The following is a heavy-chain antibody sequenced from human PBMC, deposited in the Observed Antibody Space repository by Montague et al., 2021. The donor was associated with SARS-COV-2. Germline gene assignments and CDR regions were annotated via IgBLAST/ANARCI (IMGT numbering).Heavy chain of an antibody. J-gene: IGHJ3*02. V-gene: IGHV4-59*01. CDR3: ARETRTAGAFDI. Sequence: SETLSLTCTVSGASIGSSYWGWIRQSPGKGLEWIGYFYSGGSTDYNPSLKSRVTISRDTSKNQFSLKVRSVTAADTAVYYCARETRTAGAFDIWGQGTMVTVSS. D-gene: IGHD6-13*01. CDR2: FYSGGST. CDR1: GASIGSSY.